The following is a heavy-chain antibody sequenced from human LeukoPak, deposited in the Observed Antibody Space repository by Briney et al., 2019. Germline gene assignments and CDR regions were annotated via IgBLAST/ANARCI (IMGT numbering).Heavy chain of an antibody. V-gene: IGHV4-59*08. CDR2: ISSTGST. Sequence: SETLSLTCTVSGASMNTYYCTWIRQFPGKGLEWIGYISSTGSTNYNPSLQRRVTISLDTSKNQVSLELSSVTATDTAMYYCARHSATYGSGAWGQGTLVTVSS. J-gene: IGHJ5*02. CDR3: ARHSATYGSGA. D-gene: IGHD6-25*01. CDR1: GASMNTYY.